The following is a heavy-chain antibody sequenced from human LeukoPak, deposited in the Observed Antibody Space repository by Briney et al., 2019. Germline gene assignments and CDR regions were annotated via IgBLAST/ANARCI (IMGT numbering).Heavy chain of an antibody. V-gene: IGHV3-30*02. CDR1: GFPFSSYG. CDR3: AKDLNTVVMQCFDS. D-gene: IGHD2-21*01. CDR2: MRYDGKTE. Sequence: GGSLRLSCTGSGFPFSSYGMHWVRQTPGRGLEWVAFMRYDGKTEYYADSVKGRFTIAREDSHSTVHLHMKDLRPDDAAVYFCAKDLNTVVMQCFDSWGQGTLVSVSS. J-gene: IGHJ4*02.